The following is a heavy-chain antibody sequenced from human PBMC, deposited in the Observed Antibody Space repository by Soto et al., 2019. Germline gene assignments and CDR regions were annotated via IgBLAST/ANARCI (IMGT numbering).Heavy chain of an antibody. CDR2: INAGNWNT. J-gene: IGHJ4*02. Sequence: ASVKVSCKASGYTFSNFAMHWVRQAPGQRLEWMGWINAGNWNTKYSQKFQGRVTITRDTSASTAYMELSSLRHEDTAVYYCAKDGGPVYCNSPGCSAKHFDYWGQGTLVTVSS. CDR1: GYTFSNFA. V-gene: IGHV1-3*01. D-gene: IGHD2-2*01. CDR3: AKDGGPVYCNSPGCSAKHFDY.